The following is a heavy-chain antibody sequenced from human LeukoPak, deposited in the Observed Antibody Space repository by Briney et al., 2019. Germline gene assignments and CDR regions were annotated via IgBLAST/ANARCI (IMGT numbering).Heavy chain of an antibody. Sequence: GGSLRLSCAASGFTFSTFAMIWVRQPPGKGLEWVSSIFPSGGEIHYADSVRGRFTISRDNSKNTLYLQMNSLRAEDTAVYYCAKDSRYYGEIALHVDYWGQGTLVTVSS. D-gene: IGHD1-26*01. CDR1: GFTFSTFA. CDR3: AKDSRYYGEIALHVDY. V-gene: IGHV3-23*01. J-gene: IGHJ4*02. CDR2: IFPSGGEI.